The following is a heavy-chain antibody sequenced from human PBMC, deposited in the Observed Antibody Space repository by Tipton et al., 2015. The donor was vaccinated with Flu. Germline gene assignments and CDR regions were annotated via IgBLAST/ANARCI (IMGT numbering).Heavy chain of an antibody. CDR3: ARVSPRRITSIQVVMLPEGYLDH. CDR1: GESFSGYY. V-gene: IGHV4-34*01. Sequence: LRLSCAVYGESFSGYYWSWIRQTPGKGLEWIGEINHSGSTNYNTALKSRVIISVDASRNQFSLRLSSVTAADTAVYYCARVSPRRITSIQVVMLPEGYLDHWGQGALVTVSS. CDR2: INHSGST. J-gene: IGHJ4*02. D-gene: IGHD1-20*01.